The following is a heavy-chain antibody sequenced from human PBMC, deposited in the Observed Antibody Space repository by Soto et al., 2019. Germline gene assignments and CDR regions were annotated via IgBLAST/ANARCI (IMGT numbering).Heavy chain of an antibody. D-gene: IGHD2-21*01. CDR1: GFTFSSYA. CDR2: ISYDGSNK. J-gene: IGHJ4*02. Sequence: VQLLESGGGLVQPGGSLRLSCAASGFTFSSYAMSWVRQAPGKGLEWVAVISYDGSNKYYADSVKGRFTISRDNSKNTLYLQMNSLRAEDTAVYYCARGYIVELPPYFDYWGQGTLVTVSS. CDR3: ARGYIVELPPYFDY. V-gene: IGHV3-30-3*01.